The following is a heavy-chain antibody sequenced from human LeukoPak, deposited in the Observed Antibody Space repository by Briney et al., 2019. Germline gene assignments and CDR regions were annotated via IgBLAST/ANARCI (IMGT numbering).Heavy chain of an antibody. D-gene: IGHD6-19*01. CDR1: GFTFSSYT. CDR2: ISSDSGTI. J-gene: IGHJ6*02. V-gene: IGHV3-48*02. Sequence: PGGSLRLPCAASGFTFSSYTMNWVRQAPGKGLEWVSYISSDSGTIYYADSVRGRFTISRDNAKNSLYLQMNSLRDEDTAVYYCARDKGMTCGWYAGRIDYYYGLDVWGQGTTVTVSS. CDR3: ARDKGMTCGWYAGRIDYYYGLDV.